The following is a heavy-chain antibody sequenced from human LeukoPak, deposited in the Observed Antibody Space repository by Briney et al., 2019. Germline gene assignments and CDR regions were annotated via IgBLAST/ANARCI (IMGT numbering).Heavy chain of an antibody. CDR1: GGTFSSYA. V-gene: IGHV1-69*01. J-gene: IGHJ5*02. Sequence: GSSVKVSCKASGGTFSSYAISWVRQAPGQGLEWMGGIIPIFGTANYAQKFQGRVTITADESTSTAYMELSSLRSEDTAVYYCAETTVATAGPQLDPCGQGTLVTVSS. CDR3: AETTVATAGPQLDP. CDR2: IIPIFGTA. D-gene: IGHD4-17*01.